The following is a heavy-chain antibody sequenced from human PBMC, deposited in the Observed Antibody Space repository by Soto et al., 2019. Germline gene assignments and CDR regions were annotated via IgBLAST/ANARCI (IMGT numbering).Heavy chain of an antibody. CDR3: ATGVIWIGYFTVDS. D-gene: IGHD3-3*01. J-gene: IGHJ4*02. Sequence: QVQLVQSGAEVKKPGSSVMVSCKASGGSFGNSAINWVRQTPGQGLEWLGGFIPVYRTLNYAQKFQGRVTITADESTGTAYMPLSSLASDDTAVYYCATGVIWIGYFTVDSWGQGTRVTVSS. CDR2: FIPVYRTL. CDR1: GGSFGNSA. V-gene: IGHV1-69*01.